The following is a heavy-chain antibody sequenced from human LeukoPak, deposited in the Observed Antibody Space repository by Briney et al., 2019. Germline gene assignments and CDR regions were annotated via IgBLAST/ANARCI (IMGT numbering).Heavy chain of an antibody. Sequence: ASVKVSCKASGYTFTNYGITWVRQAPGQGLEWMGWISAYNGNTNYAQKLQGRVTMTIDKTTSTAYMELRSLRSDDTAVYYCARGGANCSGGRCPLNRFDPWGQGTPVSVSS. CDR1: GYTFTNYG. V-gene: IGHV1-18*01. CDR3: ARGGANCSGGRCPLNRFDP. D-gene: IGHD2-15*01. J-gene: IGHJ5*02. CDR2: ISAYNGNT.